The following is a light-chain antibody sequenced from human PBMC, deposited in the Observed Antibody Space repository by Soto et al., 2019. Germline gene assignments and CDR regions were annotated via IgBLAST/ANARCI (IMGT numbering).Light chain of an antibody. CDR1: QSVSSSY. J-gene: IGKJ3*01. CDR2: GAS. CDR3: QQYGSSPLFT. V-gene: IGKV3-20*01. Sequence: EIVLTQSPGTLSLSPGERATLSCRASQSVSSSYLAWYQQKPGQAPRLLIYGASSRATGIPDRFRGSGSGTDFTLTISRLQAEDFAVYYHQQYGSSPLFTFGPGTKVDIK.